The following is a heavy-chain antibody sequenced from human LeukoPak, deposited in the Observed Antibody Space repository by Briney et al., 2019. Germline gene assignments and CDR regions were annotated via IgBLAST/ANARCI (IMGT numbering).Heavy chain of an antibody. J-gene: IGHJ4*02. CDR3: ARDDSGPHY. CDR1: GFTFSNYW. CDR2: IKHDGSEK. D-gene: IGHD6-19*01. Sequence: PGGSPRLSCAASGFTFSNYWMIWVRQAPGKGLEWVANIKHDGSEKYYVDSVKGRFTISRDNAKNSMYLQMNSLRVEDTAVYYCARDDSGPHYWGQGTLVTVSS. V-gene: IGHV3-7*01.